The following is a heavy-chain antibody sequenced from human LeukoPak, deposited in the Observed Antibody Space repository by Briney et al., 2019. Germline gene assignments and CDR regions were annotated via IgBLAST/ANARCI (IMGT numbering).Heavy chain of an antibody. Sequence: SETLSLTCTVSGGSISSHYWSWIRQPPGKGLEWIGYIYYSGSTNYNPSLKSRVIISVDTSKNQFSLKLSSVTAADTAVYYCAALPSMATPYYYYMDVWGKGTTVTVSS. J-gene: IGHJ6*03. CDR2: IYYSGST. V-gene: IGHV4-59*11. CDR1: GGSISSHY. CDR3: AALPSMATPYYYYMDV. D-gene: IGHD2/OR15-2a*01.